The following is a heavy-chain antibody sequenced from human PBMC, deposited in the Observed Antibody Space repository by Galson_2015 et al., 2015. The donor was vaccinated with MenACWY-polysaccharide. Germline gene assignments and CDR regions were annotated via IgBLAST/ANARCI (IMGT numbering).Heavy chain of an antibody. D-gene: IGHD3-16*01. CDR1: GFSFSDYN. J-gene: IGHJ4*02. V-gene: IGHV3-21*01. Sequence: SLRLSCAASGFSFSDYNMNWVRQAPGKGLEWASIISSSASYIYYADSVKVRFTISRDNAKNSLYLQMNSLRAEDTAIYYCARDTGGSDYWGQGTLVTVSS. CDR2: ISSSASYI. CDR3: ARDTGGSDY.